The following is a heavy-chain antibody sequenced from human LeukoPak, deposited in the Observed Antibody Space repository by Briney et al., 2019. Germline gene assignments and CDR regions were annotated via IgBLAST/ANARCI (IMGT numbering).Heavy chain of an antibody. Sequence: GGSLRLSCAASGFTFSSYGMHWVRQAPGKGLEWVAVISYDGSNKYYADSVKGRFTISRDNSKNTLYLQMNSLRAEDTAVYYCAKLLSYGDYSLDYWGQGTLVTVSS. J-gene: IGHJ4*02. CDR2: ISYDGSNK. CDR3: AKLLSYGDYSLDY. D-gene: IGHD4-17*01. CDR1: GFTFSSYG. V-gene: IGHV3-30*18.